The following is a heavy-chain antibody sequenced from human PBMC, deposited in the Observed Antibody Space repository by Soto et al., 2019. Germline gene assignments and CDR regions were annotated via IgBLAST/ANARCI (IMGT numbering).Heavy chain of an antibody. Sequence: SETLSLTCTVSGASVSSGYWSWIRQPPGKGLEWIGFMYFGGSFNYNPSLTSRVTIPVDASKNQFSLKVTSVTAADTAVYYCARVYSGSYSDDWGGGTLV. D-gene: IGHD1-26*01. V-gene: IGHV4-59*02. CDR2: MYFGGSF. J-gene: IGHJ4*02. CDR3: ARVYSGSYSDD. CDR1: GASVSSGY.